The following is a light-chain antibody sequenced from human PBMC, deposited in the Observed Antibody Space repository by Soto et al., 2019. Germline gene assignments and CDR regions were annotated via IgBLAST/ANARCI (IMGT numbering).Light chain of an antibody. Sequence: QAVVTQEPSLTVSPGGTVTLTCGSSTGAVTSGHYPYWFQQRPGQAPRTLISDTSNRHSWTPARFSGSLLGGKAALTLSGAQPEDEADYYCLLSFSGVEVFGIGTKLIVL. CDR1: TGAVTSGHY. CDR2: DTS. V-gene: IGLV7-46*01. CDR3: LLSFSGVEV. J-gene: IGLJ2*01.